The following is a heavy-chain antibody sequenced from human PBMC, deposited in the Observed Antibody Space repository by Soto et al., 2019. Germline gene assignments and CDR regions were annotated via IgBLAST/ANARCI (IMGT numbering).Heavy chain of an antibody. Sequence: SETLSLNCTVSGGSISSSSYYWGWIRQPPGKGLEWIGSIYYSGSTYYNPSLKSRVTISVDTSKNQFSLKLSSVTAADTAVYYCARLDDSSGWYGGAFDIWGQGTMVT. CDR1: GGSISSSSYY. CDR3: ARLDDSSGWYGGAFDI. CDR2: IYYSGST. D-gene: IGHD6-19*01. J-gene: IGHJ3*02. V-gene: IGHV4-39*01.